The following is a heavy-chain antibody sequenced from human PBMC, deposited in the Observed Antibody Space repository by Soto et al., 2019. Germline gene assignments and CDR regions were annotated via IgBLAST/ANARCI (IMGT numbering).Heavy chain of an antibody. D-gene: IGHD3-16*01. V-gene: IGHV3-30*18. J-gene: IGHJ4*02. CDR1: GFTFSSYG. CDR3: AKGGSYSPNYFDY. Sequence: GGSLRLSCAASGFTFSSYGMHWVRQAPGKGLEWVAVISYDGSNKYYADSVKGRFTISRDNSKNTLYLQMNSLRAEDTAVYYCAKGGSYSPNYFDYSGQGTLVTVSS. CDR2: ISYDGSNK.